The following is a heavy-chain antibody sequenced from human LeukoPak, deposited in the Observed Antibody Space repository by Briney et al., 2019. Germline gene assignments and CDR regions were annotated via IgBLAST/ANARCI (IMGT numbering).Heavy chain of an antibody. V-gene: IGHV3-48*02. CDR2: ISSSSSTI. CDR1: GFTFSSYS. CDR3: ARDFGELLYPYYYHGMDV. D-gene: IGHD3-10*01. Sequence: GGSLRLSCAASGFTFSSYSMNWVRQAPGKGLEWVSYISSSSSTIYYADSVKGRFTISRDNAKNSLYLQMNSLRDEDTAVYYCARDFGELLYPYYYHGMDVWGQGTTVTVSS. J-gene: IGHJ6*02.